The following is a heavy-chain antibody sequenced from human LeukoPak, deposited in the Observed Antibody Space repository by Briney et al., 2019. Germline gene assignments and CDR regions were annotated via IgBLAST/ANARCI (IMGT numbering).Heavy chain of an antibody. Sequence: GGSLRLSCAASGFNFRNYAMAWVRQAPGKGLEWVSGISAGATRTYYAASVRGRFTISRDNSQNTLYLHMNSLRAEDTAVYYCARDNSVRDEAWRFNPWGQGTLVTVSS. CDR1: GFNFRNYA. V-gene: IGHV3-23*01. D-gene: IGHD5-24*01. CDR2: ISAGATRT. J-gene: IGHJ5*02. CDR3: ARDNSVRDEAWRFNP.